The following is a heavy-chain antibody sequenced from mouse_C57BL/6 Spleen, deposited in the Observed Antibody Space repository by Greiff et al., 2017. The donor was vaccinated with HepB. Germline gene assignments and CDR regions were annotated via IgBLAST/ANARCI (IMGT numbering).Heavy chain of an antibody. D-gene: IGHD1-1*01. J-gene: IGHJ2*01. V-gene: IGHV5-6*01. Sequence: EVHLVESGGDLVKPGGSLKLSCAASGFTFSSYGMSWVRQTPDKRLEWVATISSGGSYTYYPDSVKGRFTISRDNAKNTLYLQMSSLKSEDTAMYYCARHERGYYGSLDYWGQGTTLTVSS. CDR3: ARHERGYYGSLDY. CDR2: ISSGGSYT. CDR1: GFTFSSYG.